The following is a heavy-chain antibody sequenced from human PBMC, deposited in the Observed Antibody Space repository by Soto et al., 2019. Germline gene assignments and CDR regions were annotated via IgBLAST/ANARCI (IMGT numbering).Heavy chain of an antibody. Sequence: EVQLVESGGGLVQPGGSLRLSCAASGFTFSSYWMHWVRQAPGKGLVWVSRINSDGSSTSYADSVKGRFTISRDNAKNTLYLQMNGLRAADTAVYYGVRTSLVVAAATREDYWGQGTLVTVSS. D-gene: IGHD2-15*01. J-gene: IGHJ4*02. CDR2: INSDGSST. CDR1: GFTFSSYW. V-gene: IGHV3-74*01. CDR3: VRTSLVVAAATREDY.